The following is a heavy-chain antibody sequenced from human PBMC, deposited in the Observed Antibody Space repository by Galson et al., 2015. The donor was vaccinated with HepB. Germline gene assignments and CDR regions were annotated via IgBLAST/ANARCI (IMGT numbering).Heavy chain of an antibody. CDR3: AKDGVMVSNNPYQLHF. Sequence: SLRLSCAASGLTFSRYAMTWVRQAPGKGLEWISSITSNGGRTFYTNSVKGRFTISRDNSRNTVVLQSSSLRPEDTAVYYCAKDGVMVSNNPYQLHFWGQGTLVSVSS. J-gene: IGHJ4*02. V-gene: IGHV3-23*01. D-gene: IGHD2-8*01. CDR2: ITSNGGRT. CDR1: GLTFSRYA.